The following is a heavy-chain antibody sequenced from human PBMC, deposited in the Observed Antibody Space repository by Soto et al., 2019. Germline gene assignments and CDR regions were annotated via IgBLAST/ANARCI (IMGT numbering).Heavy chain of an antibody. D-gene: IGHD3-10*01. Sequence: QVQLQESGPGLVKPSETLSLTCTVSGGSVSSPTYYCSWIRQPPGKGLEWIGYMYYSRSTNYNPTLTSRVTRSLDTAKIQFSLTLSYVTPADTAVYYCAGGRGPVNNWFDPWGQGTLVTVPS. V-gene: IGHV4-61*01. CDR3: AGGRGPVNNWFDP. J-gene: IGHJ5*02. CDR2: MYYSRST. CDR1: GGSVSSPTYY.